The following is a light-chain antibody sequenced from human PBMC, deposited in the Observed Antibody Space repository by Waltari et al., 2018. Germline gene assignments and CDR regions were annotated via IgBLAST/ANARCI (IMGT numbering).Light chain of an antibody. V-gene: IGKV1-33*01. CDR1: QDIGGY. CDR2: KTS. CDR3: QYYDNLPMFT. Sequence: DIQLTQSPSSLAASVGDRVTLTCRASQDIGGYLNWYQQQPGRAPKLLIYKTSLFRTGVPSRFRGGASRTDYTLTITNLQPEDIATYYCQYYDNLPMFTFGPGTKVEIK. J-gene: IGKJ2*01.